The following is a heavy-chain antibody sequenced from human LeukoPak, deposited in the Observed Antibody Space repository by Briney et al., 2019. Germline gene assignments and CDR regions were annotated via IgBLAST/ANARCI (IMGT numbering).Heavy chain of an antibody. V-gene: IGHV1-69*05. J-gene: IGHJ6*03. CDR3: ARGEYSSSAYYYYYYMDV. Sequence: ASVKVSCKASGGTFSSYAISWVRQALGQGLEWMGGIIPIFGTANYAQKFQGRVTITTDESTSTAYMELSSLRSEDTAVYYCARGEYSSSAYYYYYYMDVWGKGTTVTVSS. CDR1: GGTFSSYA. D-gene: IGHD6-6*01. CDR2: IIPIFGTA.